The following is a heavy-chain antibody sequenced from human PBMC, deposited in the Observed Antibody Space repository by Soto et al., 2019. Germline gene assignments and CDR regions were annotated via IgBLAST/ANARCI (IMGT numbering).Heavy chain of an antibody. Sequence: ETLSLTCTVSGGSISSSSYYWDWIRQPPGKGLEWIGSIYYSGSTYYNPSLKSRVTISVDTSQNQFSLKLSSVTAADTAVYYCARRGRSGYRLIDYWGQGTLVTVSS. J-gene: IGHJ4*02. CDR3: ARRGRSGYRLIDY. CDR2: IYYSGST. CDR1: GGSISSSSYY. V-gene: IGHV4-39*01. D-gene: IGHD3-22*01.